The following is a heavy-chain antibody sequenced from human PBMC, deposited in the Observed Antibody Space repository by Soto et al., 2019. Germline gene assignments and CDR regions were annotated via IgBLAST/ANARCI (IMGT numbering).Heavy chain of an antibody. CDR1: GFTFSSYG. CDR2: ISYDGSNK. Sequence: QVQLVESGGGVVQPGRSLRLSCAASGFTFSSYGMHWVRQAPGKGLEWVAVISYDGSNKYYADSVKGRFTISRDNSKNTRYLQMNSLRAEDTAVYYCAKDGKFRGMDGWGQGTTVTVSS. J-gene: IGHJ6*02. V-gene: IGHV3-30*18. D-gene: IGHD2-15*01. CDR3: AKDGKFRGMDG.